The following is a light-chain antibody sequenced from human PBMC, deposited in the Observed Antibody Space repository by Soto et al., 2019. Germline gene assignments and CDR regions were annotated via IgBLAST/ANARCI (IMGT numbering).Light chain of an antibody. CDR1: QTITNH. Sequence: DVQLTQSPSPLSASVGDRISITCRASQTITNHSNWYQQKPGKAPILLVYAASTLETGVPSRFSGSGSGTVFTLTIDSLQPEDVATYFCQQNYITPLTFGGGTKVDIK. CDR3: QQNYITPLT. CDR2: AAS. V-gene: IGKV1-39*01. J-gene: IGKJ4*01.